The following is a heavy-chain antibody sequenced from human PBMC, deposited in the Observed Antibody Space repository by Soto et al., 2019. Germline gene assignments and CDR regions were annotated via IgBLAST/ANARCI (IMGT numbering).Heavy chain of an antibody. V-gene: IGHV3-48*04. Sequence: GGSMRLSCAASGFTFSSYSMNWVRQAPGKGLEWVSYISSSSSTIDYADSVKGRFTISRDNAKNTLYLQMNSLRVEDTAVYFCVRDRGYPDSFDIWGPGTLVTVSS. CDR1: GFTFSSYS. CDR3: VRDRGYPDSFDI. J-gene: IGHJ3*02. D-gene: IGHD3-10*01. CDR2: ISSSSSTI.